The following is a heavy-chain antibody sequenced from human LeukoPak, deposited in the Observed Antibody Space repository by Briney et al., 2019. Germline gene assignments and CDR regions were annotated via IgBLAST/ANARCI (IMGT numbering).Heavy chain of an antibody. J-gene: IGHJ6*03. D-gene: IGHD4-23*01. V-gene: IGHV4-31*03. CDR2: IYYSGST. CDR3: ARDVATVVTGYMDV. CDR1: GGSISSGGYY. Sequence: SETLSLTCTVSGGSISSGGYYWSWIRQHPGKGLEWIGYIYYSGSTYYNPSLKSRVTISVDTSKNQFSLKLSSVTAPDTAVYYCARDVATVVTGYMDVWGKGTTVTVSS.